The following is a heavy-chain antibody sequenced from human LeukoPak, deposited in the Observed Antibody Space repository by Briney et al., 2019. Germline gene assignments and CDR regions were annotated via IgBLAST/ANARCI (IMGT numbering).Heavy chain of an antibody. D-gene: IGHD2-2*01. V-gene: IGHV3-48*01. J-gene: IGHJ4*02. Sequence: PGGSLRLSCAASGFTFSSYAMSWVRQAPGKGLEWVSYIGGRSSTIYYADSVKGRLTISRDNAKNSLCLQMNSLRAEDTAVYYCARDSSTYAGPPDYWGQGTLVTVSS. CDR2: IGGRSSTI. CDR1: GFTFSSYA. CDR3: ARDSSTYAGPPDY.